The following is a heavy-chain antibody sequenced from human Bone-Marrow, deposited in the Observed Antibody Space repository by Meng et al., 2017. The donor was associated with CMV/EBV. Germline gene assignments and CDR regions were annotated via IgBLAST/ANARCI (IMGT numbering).Heavy chain of an antibody. CDR3: AREVVLSG. CDR1: GFIFRDYG. Sequence: GESLKISCAASGFIFRDYGMHWVRQAPDKGLEWVANIKQDGSEKYYVDSVKGRFTISRDNAKNSLYLQMNSLRAEDTAVYYCAREVVLSGWGQGTLVTVSS. CDR2: IKQDGSEK. D-gene: IGHD2-8*02. V-gene: IGHV3-7*01. J-gene: IGHJ4*02.